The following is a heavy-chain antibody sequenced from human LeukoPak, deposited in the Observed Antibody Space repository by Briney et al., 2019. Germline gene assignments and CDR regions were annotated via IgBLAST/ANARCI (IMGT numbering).Heavy chain of an antibody. Sequence: SETLSLTCTVSGGSISSYYWSWIRQPPGKGLEWIGDIYYSGSTNYNPSLKSRVTISVDTSKNQFSLKLSSVTAADTAVYYCARVRAAGTAHPLYYGMDVWGQGTTVTVSS. D-gene: IGHD6-13*01. CDR2: IYYSGST. CDR1: GGSISSYY. CDR3: ARVRAAGTAHPLYYGMDV. V-gene: IGHV4-59*01. J-gene: IGHJ6*02.